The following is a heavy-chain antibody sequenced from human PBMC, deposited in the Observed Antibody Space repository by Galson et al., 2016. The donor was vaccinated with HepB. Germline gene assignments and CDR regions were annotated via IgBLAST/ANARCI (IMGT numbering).Heavy chain of an antibody. CDR3: ARNRIKLERGWNFYYGMDI. CDR2: IFSDDST. Sequence: SLRLSCAASGFSVNNNYMNWVRQAPGKGLEWVAVIFSDDSTSYADSVRGRFTISRHNSENTVYLQMNSLRAEDTALYYRARNRIKLERGWNFYYGMDIWGQGTTVTVSS. CDR1: GFSVNNNY. V-gene: IGHV3-53*04. J-gene: IGHJ6*02. D-gene: IGHD1-1*01.